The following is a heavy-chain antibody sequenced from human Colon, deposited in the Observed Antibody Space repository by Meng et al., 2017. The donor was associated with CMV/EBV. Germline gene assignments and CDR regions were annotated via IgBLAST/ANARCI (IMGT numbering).Heavy chain of an antibody. CDR1: GLTVSSNY. J-gene: IGHJ4*02. D-gene: IGHD6-19*01. CDR2: IYGGGST. Sequence: GESLKISCAASGLTVSSNYMSWVRQAPGKGLEWVAVIYGGGSTYYADSVKGRFTISRDTSKNTLYLQMNSLTAGDTAVYYCVRVGIAVAGSEWVDYWGQGTLVTVSS. CDR3: VRVGIAVAGSEWVDY. V-gene: IGHV3-53*01.